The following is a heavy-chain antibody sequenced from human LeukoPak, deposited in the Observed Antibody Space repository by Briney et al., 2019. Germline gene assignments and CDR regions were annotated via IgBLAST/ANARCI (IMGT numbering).Heavy chain of an antibody. J-gene: IGHJ4*02. CDR3: ARAQLGYDILTGYYRVALDY. Sequence: SETLSLTCAVYGGSFSNYYWSWIRQPPGRGLEWIGEINHTGSTNYNPSLKSRVTISVDTSKNQFSLKLSSVTAADTAVYYCARAQLGYDILTGYYRVALDYWGQGTLVTVSS. CDR2: INHTGST. V-gene: IGHV4-34*01. D-gene: IGHD3-9*01. CDR1: GGSFSNYY.